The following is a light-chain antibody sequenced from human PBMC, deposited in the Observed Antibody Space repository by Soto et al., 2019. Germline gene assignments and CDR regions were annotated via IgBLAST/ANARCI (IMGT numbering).Light chain of an antibody. Sequence: DIQMTRSPSSLSASVGDRVTITCRASQSISSYLNWYQQKPGKVPKLLIYAASSLQSGVPSRFSGSGSGTDFTLTISSLQPEDFATYYCQQSYSTPRTFGQGTKVDIK. CDR1: QSISSY. CDR2: AAS. J-gene: IGKJ1*01. V-gene: IGKV1-39*01. CDR3: QQSYSTPRT.